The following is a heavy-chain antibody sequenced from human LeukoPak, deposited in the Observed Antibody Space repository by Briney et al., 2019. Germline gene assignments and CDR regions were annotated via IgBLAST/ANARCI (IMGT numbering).Heavy chain of an antibody. J-gene: IGHJ6*03. Sequence: SETLSLTCAVYGGSFIGFHWNWIRQAPGKGLEWIGDINHSGSTNYNPSLTSRVTISVDTSKNQFSLKLSSVTAADTAVYYCARGTAMVPYYYYYYMDVWGKGTTVTVSS. CDR3: ARGTAMVPYYYYYYMDV. D-gene: IGHD5-18*01. V-gene: IGHV4-34*01. CDR1: GGSFIGFH. CDR2: INHSGST.